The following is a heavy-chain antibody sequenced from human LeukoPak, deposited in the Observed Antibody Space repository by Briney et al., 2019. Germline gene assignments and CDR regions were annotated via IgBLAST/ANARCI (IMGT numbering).Heavy chain of an antibody. CDR3: ARLQGDSTAIFDY. D-gene: IGHD2-21*01. Sequence: SETLSLTCTVSGGSISGHYWSWIRQPPAKGLEWVGYVYYSGETNYNPSLKSRVTISVDTSKNQFPLKLTSVTAADTAVYYCARLQGDSTAIFDYWGQGILVSVSS. CDR1: GGSISGHY. J-gene: IGHJ4*02. V-gene: IGHV4-59*11. CDR2: VYYSGET.